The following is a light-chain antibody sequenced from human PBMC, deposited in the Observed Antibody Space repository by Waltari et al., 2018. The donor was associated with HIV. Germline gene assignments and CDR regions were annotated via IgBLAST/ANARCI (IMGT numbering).Light chain of an antibody. CDR1: SSDVGSYNL. CDR3: CSYTGSSTRRPYV. J-gene: IGLJ1*01. Sequence: QSALTQPASVSGSPGQSITISCTGTSSDVGSYNLVSWYQQHPGKAPKVMIYEGSKRPSGVTNRFSGSKSGNTAYMTISGLQAEDEADYYCCSYTGSSTRRPYVFGTGTKVTVL. V-gene: IGLV2-23*01. CDR2: EGS.